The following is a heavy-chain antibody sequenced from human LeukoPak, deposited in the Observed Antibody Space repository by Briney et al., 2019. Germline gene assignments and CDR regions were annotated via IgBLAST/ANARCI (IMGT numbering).Heavy chain of an antibody. CDR1: GFTFSRYW. Sequence: GGSLRLSCAASGFTFSRYWMHWVPQAPGKGLVWVSRINSDGSTTNYVDSVKGRFTISRDNAKNTLYLQMNSLRTEDTAVYYCAREGLPAARDLWGQGTMVTVSS. D-gene: IGHD6-6*01. CDR3: AREGLPAARDL. CDR2: INSDGSTT. J-gene: IGHJ3*01. V-gene: IGHV3-74*01.